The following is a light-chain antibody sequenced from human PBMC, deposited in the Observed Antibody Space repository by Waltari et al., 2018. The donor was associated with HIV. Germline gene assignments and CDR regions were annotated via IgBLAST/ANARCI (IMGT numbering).Light chain of an antibody. J-gene: IGKJ1*01. CDR1: QGINNA. CDR2: GTS. Sequence: IQMTQSPSSLSASVGDRVTITCRASQGINNALAWYQQKPGTAPKLLIYGTSILERGVPSRFSGSGSGTDYSLTISSLQPEDFATYYCQQYSTTLMLTFGQGTKVEIK. CDR3: QQYSTTLMLT. V-gene: IGKV1-NL1*01.